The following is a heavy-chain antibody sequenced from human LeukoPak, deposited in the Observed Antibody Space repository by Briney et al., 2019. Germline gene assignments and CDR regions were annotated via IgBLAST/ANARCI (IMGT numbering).Heavy chain of an antibody. CDR3: ARPYCSGGICYTPAFDI. D-gene: IGHD2-15*01. CDR2: IYPDDSDT. J-gene: IGHJ3*02. CDR1: GYSFTSYW. Sequence: GESLKISCKGSGYSFTSYWIGWVRQMPGKGLEWMGIIYPDDSDTRYSPSFQGQVTISVDKSISTAYLQCSSLKASDTAIYYCARPYCSGGICYTPAFDIWGQGTMVTVSS. V-gene: IGHV5-51*01.